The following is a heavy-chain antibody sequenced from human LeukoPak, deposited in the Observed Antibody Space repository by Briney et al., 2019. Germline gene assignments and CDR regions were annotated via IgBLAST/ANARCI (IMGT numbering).Heavy chain of an antibody. Sequence: GGSLRLSCAASGFTFSSYSMNWVRQAPGKGLEWVSSISSSSSYIYYADSVKGRFTIPRDNAKNSLYLQMYSLRAEDTAVYYCARDSSSPGVFDYWGQGTLVTVSS. D-gene: IGHD6-6*01. CDR1: GFTFSSYS. CDR3: ARDSSSPGVFDY. CDR2: ISSSSSYI. J-gene: IGHJ4*02. V-gene: IGHV3-21*01.